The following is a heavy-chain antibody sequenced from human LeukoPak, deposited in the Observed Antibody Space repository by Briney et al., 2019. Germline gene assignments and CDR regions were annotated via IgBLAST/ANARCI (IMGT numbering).Heavy chain of an antibody. Sequence: PSETLSFTCAVYGGSFSGYYWSWIRQPPGKGLEWIGEINHSGSTNYNPSLKSRVTISVDTSKNQFSLKLSSVTAADTAVYYCARGRSGYNYIGPHYYYGMDVWGQGTTVTVSS. J-gene: IGHJ6*02. CDR3: ARGRSGYNYIGPHYYYGMDV. CDR2: INHSGST. CDR1: GGSFSGYY. V-gene: IGHV4-34*01. D-gene: IGHD5-24*01.